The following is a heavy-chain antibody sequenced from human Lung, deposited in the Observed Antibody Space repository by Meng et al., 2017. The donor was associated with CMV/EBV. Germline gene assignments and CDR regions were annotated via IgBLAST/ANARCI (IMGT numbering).Heavy chain of an antibody. V-gene: IGHV1-2*02. CDR2: IFPNNGGT. CDR3: ARALKLGTVAFDL. D-gene: IGHD7-27*01. Sequence: ASVXVSXKASGYLFPGYYIHWVRQAPGQNLEWVGWIFPNNGGTKYAQNFQGRVTMTRDTSISTAYLELSRLRSDDTAVYYCARALKLGTVAFDLWGQGTIVTVSS. CDR1: GYLFPGYY. J-gene: IGHJ3*01.